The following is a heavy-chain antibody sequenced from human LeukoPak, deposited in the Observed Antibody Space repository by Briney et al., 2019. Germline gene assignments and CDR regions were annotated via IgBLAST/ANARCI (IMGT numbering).Heavy chain of an antibody. J-gene: IGHJ4*02. V-gene: IGHV3-23*01. D-gene: IGHD3-10*01. CDR2: ISGSGGNT. Sequence: GGSLRLSCAASEFIVSINYMTWVRQAPGKGLEWVSAISGSGGNTYYADSVKGRFTISRDNSKNTLYLQMNSLRAEDTAVYYCARDRRAGSYDYWGQGTLVTVSS. CDR1: EFIVSINY. CDR3: ARDRRAGSYDY.